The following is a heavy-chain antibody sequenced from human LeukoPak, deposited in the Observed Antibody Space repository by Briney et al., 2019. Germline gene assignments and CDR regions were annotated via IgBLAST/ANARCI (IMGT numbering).Heavy chain of an antibody. CDR2: IYTSGST. J-gene: IGHJ4*02. Sequence: SETLSLTCTVSGGSISSGSYYWNWIRQPAGTGLEWIGLIYTSGSTKYNPSLQSRVTISVDTSKNQFSLSLSSVTAADTAVYYCARQYALWGQGTLVTVSS. D-gene: IGHD2-2*01. CDR3: ARQYAL. CDR1: GGSISSGSYY. V-gene: IGHV4-61*02.